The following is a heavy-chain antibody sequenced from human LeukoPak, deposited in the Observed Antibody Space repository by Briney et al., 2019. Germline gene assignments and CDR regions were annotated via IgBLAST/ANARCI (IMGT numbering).Heavy chain of an antibody. CDR3: ARRGAVAGTKYGLDV. D-gene: IGHD6-19*01. CDR1: RFTFSDYR. Sequence: PGGSLRLSCAASRFTFSDYRMHWVRQAPGKGLVWVSYIFSDGSNIKYADSVKGRFTISRDNAENTLYLQMNSLRVEDTGVYYCARRGAVAGTKYGLDVWGQGTTVTVSS. V-gene: IGHV3-74*03. J-gene: IGHJ6*02. CDR2: IFSDGSNI.